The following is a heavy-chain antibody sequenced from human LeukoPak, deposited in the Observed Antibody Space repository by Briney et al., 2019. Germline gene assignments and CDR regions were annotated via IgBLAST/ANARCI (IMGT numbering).Heavy chain of an antibody. D-gene: IGHD1-14*01. V-gene: IGHV4-61*02. CDR3: ARSTNRVDP. J-gene: IGHJ5*02. CDR1: GASIRGSITSGTYY. CDR2: MYNSGTT. Sequence: PSETLSLTCTVSGASIRGSITSGTYYWNWIRQPAGKGLEWIGRMYNSGTTINYNPSLKSQVTISVDTSKNQFSLNVTAVTAADTAVYYCARSTNRVDPWGQGTLVTVSS.